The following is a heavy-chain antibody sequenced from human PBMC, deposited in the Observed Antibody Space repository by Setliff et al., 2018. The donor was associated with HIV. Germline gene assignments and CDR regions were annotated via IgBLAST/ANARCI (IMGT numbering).Heavy chain of an antibody. Sequence: SVKVSCKASGGTFSSYAISWVRQAPGQGLEWMGGIIPIFGTANYAQKFEGRVTITTDESTSTAYVELSSLRSEDAAVYYCATIRAYYYDSSGQEYFQHWGHGSLVTVSS. CDR2: IIPIFGTA. V-gene: IGHV1-69*05. CDR3: ATIRAYYYDSSGQEYFQH. D-gene: IGHD3-22*01. J-gene: IGHJ1*01. CDR1: GGTFSSYA.